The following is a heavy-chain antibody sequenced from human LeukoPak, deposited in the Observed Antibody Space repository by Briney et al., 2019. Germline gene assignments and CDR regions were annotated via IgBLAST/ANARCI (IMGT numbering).Heavy chain of an antibody. CDR1: GFTVSGNY. V-gene: IGHV3-53*01. CDR3: AKDFDGSTWFGRNYMDV. J-gene: IGHJ6*03. Sequence: GGSLRLSCAASGFTVSGNYMSWVRQAPGKGLEWVSVIYSSGSTYYADSVKGRFTISRDNSKNTLYLQMNSLRAEDTAVYYCAKDFDGSTWFGRNYMDVWGKGTTVTVSS. D-gene: IGHD6-13*01. CDR2: IYSSGST.